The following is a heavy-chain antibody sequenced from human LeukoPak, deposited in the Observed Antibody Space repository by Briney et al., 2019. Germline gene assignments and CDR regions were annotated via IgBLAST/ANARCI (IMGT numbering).Heavy chain of an antibody. D-gene: IGHD1-26*01. J-gene: IGHJ4*02. CDR2: IIPIIGIA. CDR1: LGTFSTYA. V-gene: IGHV1-69*04. CDR3: ATDYSGSYYPFYG. Sequence: SVKVSSKAPLGTFSTYAISGVRQAPGQGVGWMGRIIPIIGIANYAQKCQGRVTINADKSTSTAYMELSSLRSEDTDVYYCATDYSGSYYPFYGWGQRTLVSVSS.